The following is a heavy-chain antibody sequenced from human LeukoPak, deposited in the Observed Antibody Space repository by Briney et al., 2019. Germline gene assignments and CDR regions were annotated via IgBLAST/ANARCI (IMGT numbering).Heavy chain of an antibody. D-gene: IGHD4-17*01. V-gene: IGHV1-18*01. J-gene: IGHJ4*02. CDR3: ARDLPTVTPSYYFGY. CDR2: ISADNGNT. CDR1: GYTFTRYG. Sequence: ASVKVSCKASGYTFTRYGISWVRQAPRQELEWMGWISADNGNTNYAQKLQRRVTMTTDTSTSTAYMELRSLRSDDTAVYYCARDLPTVTPSYYFGYWGQGTLGTVSS.